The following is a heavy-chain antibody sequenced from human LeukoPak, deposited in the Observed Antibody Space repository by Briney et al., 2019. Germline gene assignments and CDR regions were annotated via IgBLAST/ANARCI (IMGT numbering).Heavy chain of an antibody. CDR1: GYSFAGYH. CDR2: VNPNGGDT. Sequence: ASVKVSCKASGYSFAGYHMYWVRQAPGQGLEWMGWVNPNGGDTNYAQKFQGRVTMTRDTSVSTAYMELSGLRSDDTAVYYCAREADFWSGYNDYWGQGTLVSVSS. J-gene: IGHJ4*02. V-gene: IGHV1-2*02. D-gene: IGHD3-3*01. CDR3: AREADFWSGYNDY.